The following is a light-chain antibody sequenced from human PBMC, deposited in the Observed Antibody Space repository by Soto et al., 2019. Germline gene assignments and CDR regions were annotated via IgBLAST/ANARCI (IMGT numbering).Light chain of an antibody. CDR1: QSISSW. V-gene: IGKV1-5*01. CDR2: DAS. Sequence: DIQMTQSPSTLSASVGDRVTITCRASQSISSWLAWYQQKPGKAPKLLIYDASSLESGVPSRFSGSGSGTEFTLTISSLQPDDFATYYCQQYSSSSVTFGGGTKVDIK. J-gene: IGKJ4*01. CDR3: QQYSSSSVT.